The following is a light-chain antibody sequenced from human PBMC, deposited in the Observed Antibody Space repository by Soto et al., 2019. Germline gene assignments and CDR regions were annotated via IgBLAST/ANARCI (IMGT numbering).Light chain of an antibody. CDR1: QSVSGSY. CDR2: DAS. J-gene: IGKJ1*01. Sequence: EIVLTQSPAALSLSPGERATLSCRASQSVSGSYLAWYQQKPGQPPRLLIYDASSRATGIPDRFSGSGSGTDFTLTINRLEPEDFAVYYCQQYGNAPWTFGQGTKVDIK. CDR3: QQYGNAPWT. V-gene: IGKV3-20*01.